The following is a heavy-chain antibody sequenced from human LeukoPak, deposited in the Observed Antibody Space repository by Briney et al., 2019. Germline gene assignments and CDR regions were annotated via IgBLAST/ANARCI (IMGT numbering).Heavy chain of an antibody. CDR1: GFTFSSYS. CDR3: ARDLGYYGDLDY. J-gene: IGHJ4*02. D-gene: IGHD4-17*01. V-gene: IGHV3-21*01. CDR2: ITSSSSYI. Sequence: GGSLRLSCAASGFTFSSYSMNWVRQAPGKGLEWVSSITSSSSYIYYADSVKGRFTISRDNAKNSLYLQMNSLRAKDTAVYYCARDLGYYGDLDYWGQGTLVTVSS.